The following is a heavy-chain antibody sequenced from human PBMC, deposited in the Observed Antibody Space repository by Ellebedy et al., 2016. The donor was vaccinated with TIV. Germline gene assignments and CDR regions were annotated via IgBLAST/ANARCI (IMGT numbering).Heavy chain of an antibody. CDR1: GFTFDDSG. CDR3: SRGGGCGGGNCYYPDF. V-gene: IGHV3-20*04. Sequence: GESLKISCAASGFTFDDSGMSWVRQAPGKGLEWVSGINWNGGSTGLADSVKGRFTIPRDNTKNSQNLQMNSLRAEDTAEYYGSRGGGCGGGNCYYPDFWGQGTLVTVSS. J-gene: IGHJ4*02. D-gene: IGHD2-15*01. CDR2: INWNGGST.